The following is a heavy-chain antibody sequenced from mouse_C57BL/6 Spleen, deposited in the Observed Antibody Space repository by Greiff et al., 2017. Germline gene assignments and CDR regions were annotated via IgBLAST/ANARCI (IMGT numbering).Heavy chain of an antibody. CDR3: ARNDYDVSYFDY. Sequence: QVQLQQSGAELVKPGASVKISCKASGYAFSSYWMNWVKQRPGKGLEWIGQIYPGDGDTTYNGKFKGKATLTADKSSSTAYMQLSSLTSEDSAVYFCARNDYDVSYFDYWGQGTTLTVSS. CDR2: IYPGDGDT. V-gene: IGHV1-80*01. CDR1: GYAFSSYW. D-gene: IGHD2-4*01. J-gene: IGHJ2*01.